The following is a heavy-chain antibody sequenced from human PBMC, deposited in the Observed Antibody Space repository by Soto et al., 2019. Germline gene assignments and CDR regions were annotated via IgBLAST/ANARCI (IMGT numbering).Heavy chain of an antibody. J-gene: IGHJ6*03. V-gene: IGHV4-59*01. D-gene: IGHD3-10*01. Sequence: SETLSLTCTVSGGSISSYYWSWIRQPPGKGLEWIGYIYYSGSTNYNPSLKSRVTISVDTSKNQFSLKLSSVTAADTAVYYCASGEAGPYYYYMDVWGKGTMVTVSS. CDR2: IYYSGST. CDR3: ASGEAGPYYYYMDV. CDR1: GGSISSYY.